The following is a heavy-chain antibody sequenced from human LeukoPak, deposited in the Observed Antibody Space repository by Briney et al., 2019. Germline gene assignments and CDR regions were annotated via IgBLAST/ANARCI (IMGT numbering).Heavy chain of an antibody. CDR1: GGSCSGYY. CDR3: ARASGSYYLSFDY. V-gene: IGHV4-34*01. Sequence: PSETLSLTCAVYGGSCSGYYWSWIRQHPGKGLEWIGEINHSGSTNYNPSLKSRVTISVDTSKNQFSLKLSSVTAADTAVYYCARASGSYYLSFDYWGQGTLVTVSS. CDR2: INHSGST. J-gene: IGHJ4*02. D-gene: IGHD3-10*01.